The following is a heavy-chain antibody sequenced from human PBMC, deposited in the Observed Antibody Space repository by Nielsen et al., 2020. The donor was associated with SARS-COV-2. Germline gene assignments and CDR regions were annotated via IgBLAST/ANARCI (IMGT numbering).Heavy chain of an antibody. J-gene: IGHJ6*02. CDR3: AKVGGFYDVWSGYPHYYYYGMDV. CDR2: IYSGGSST. Sequence: WIRQPPGKGLEWVSVIYSGGSSTYYADSVKGRFTISRDNSKNTLDLQMNSLRAEDTAVYYCAKVGGFYDVWSGYPHYYYYGMDVWGQGTTVTVSS. D-gene: IGHD3-3*01. V-gene: IGHV3-23*03.